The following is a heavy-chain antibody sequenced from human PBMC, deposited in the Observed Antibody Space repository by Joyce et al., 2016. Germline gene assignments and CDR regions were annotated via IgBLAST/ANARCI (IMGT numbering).Heavy chain of an antibody. CDR1: GFKFSSYG. CDR2: IWFDGSNK. CDR3: ARSEDYGSGSYYDD. V-gene: IGHV3-33*01. J-gene: IGHJ4*02. Sequence: QVQLVESGGGVVQPGRSRRLSCTASGFKFSSYGMHWVRQAPGEGLGWVAVIWFDGSNKYYGDSVKGRFTISRDNSKNMLFLQMNSLRAEDTAMYYCARSEDYGSGSYYDDWGQGTLVTVSS. D-gene: IGHD3-10*01.